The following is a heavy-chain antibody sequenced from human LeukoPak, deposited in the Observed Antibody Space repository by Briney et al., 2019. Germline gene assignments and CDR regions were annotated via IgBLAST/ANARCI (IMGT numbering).Heavy chain of an antibody. CDR3: ARGGLLDCGGDCYSLDYFDY. CDR1: GYTFTGYY. CDR2: MNPNSGNT. J-gene: IGHJ4*02. V-gene: IGHV1-8*02. Sequence: ASVKVSCKASGYTFTGYYMHWVRQATGQGLEWMGWMNPNSGNTGYAQEFQGRVTMTRNTSISTAYMELSSLRSEDTAVYYCARGGLLDCGGDCYSLDYFDYWGQGTLVTVSS. D-gene: IGHD2-21*02.